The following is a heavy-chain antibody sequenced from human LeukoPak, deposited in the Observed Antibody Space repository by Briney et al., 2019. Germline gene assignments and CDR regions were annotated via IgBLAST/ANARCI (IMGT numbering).Heavy chain of an antibody. Sequence: GGSLRLSCAASGFTVSSNYMSWVRQAPGKGLEWVAFIRYDGSNKYYADSVKGRFTISRDNSKNTLYLQMNSLRAEDTAVYYCAKSSGMATRVYYYMDVWGKGTTVTVSS. CDR2: IRYDGSNK. CDR1: GFTVSSNY. CDR3: AKSSGMATRVYYYMDV. J-gene: IGHJ6*03. D-gene: IGHD5-24*01. V-gene: IGHV3-30*02.